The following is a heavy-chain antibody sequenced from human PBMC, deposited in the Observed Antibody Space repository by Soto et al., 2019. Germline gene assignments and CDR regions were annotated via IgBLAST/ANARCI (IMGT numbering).Heavy chain of an antibody. CDR2: ISAYHGNT. Sequence: ASVKVSCKASGYTFTSYGISWVRQAPGQGLEWMGWISAYHGNTNYAQKLQGRVTMTTDTSTSTAYMELRSMRSDDTAVYYCARDELRYCSGGSCPDDYWGQGTLVTVSS. CDR3: ARDELRYCSGGSCPDDY. J-gene: IGHJ4*02. V-gene: IGHV1-18*01. CDR1: GYTFTSYG. D-gene: IGHD2-15*01.